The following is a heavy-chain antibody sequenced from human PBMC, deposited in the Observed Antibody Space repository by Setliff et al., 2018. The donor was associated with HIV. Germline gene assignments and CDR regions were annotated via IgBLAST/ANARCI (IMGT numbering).Heavy chain of an antibody. V-gene: IGHV4-34*01. D-gene: IGHD6-6*01. CDR2: INDSGDT. Sequence: SETLSLTCAVFGESFTGSFWSWIRQSPGKGLEWIGEINDSGDTNYNPSLKSRVTISVVTSKNQFSLRLTSVTAADTGVYYCAGAQIAAPRTYEYWGQGTLVTVSS. J-gene: IGHJ4*02. CDR3: AGAQIAAPRTYEY. CDR1: GESFTGSF.